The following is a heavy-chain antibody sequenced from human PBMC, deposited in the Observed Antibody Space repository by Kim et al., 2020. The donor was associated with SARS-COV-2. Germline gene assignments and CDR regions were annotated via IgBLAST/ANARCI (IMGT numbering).Heavy chain of an antibody. J-gene: IGHJ5*02. D-gene: IGHD1-26*01. CDR1: GFIFSDYT. Sequence: GGSLRLSCAASGFIFSDYTMNWVRQAPGKGLEWVGSISASSSFIPYGDSVKGRFTLSRDNAKNLVYLEMNRLRADDTGLYYCAREMWENTNWLDPWGQGTLVTVSS. V-gene: IGHV3-21*04. CDR2: ISASSSFI. CDR3: AREMWENTNWLDP.